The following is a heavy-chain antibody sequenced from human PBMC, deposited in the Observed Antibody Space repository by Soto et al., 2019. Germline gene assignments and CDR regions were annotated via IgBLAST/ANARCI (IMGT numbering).Heavy chain of an antibody. CDR2: IWYDGSNK. CDR3: ARDLLDYGGNGPDY. Sequence: GGSLRLSCAASGFTFSSYGMHWVRQAPGKGLEWVAVIWYDGSNKYYADSVKGRFTISRDNSKNTLYLQMNSLRAEDTAVYYCARDLLDYGGNGPDYWGQGTMVTVYS. CDR1: GFTFSSYG. V-gene: IGHV3-33*01. J-gene: IGHJ4*02. D-gene: IGHD4-17*01.